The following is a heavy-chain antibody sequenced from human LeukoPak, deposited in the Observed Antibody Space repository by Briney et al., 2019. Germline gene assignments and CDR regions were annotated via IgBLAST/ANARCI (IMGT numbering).Heavy chain of an antibody. CDR2: MNPNSGNT. CDR1: GGTFSSYA. CDR3: ARVQWLAPQYYFDY. V-gene: IGHV1-8*02. Sequence: ASVKVSCKASGGTFSSYAINWVRQATGQGLEWMGWMNPNSGNTGYAQKFQGRVTMTRNTSISTAYMELSSLRSEDTAVYYRARVQWLAPQYYFDYWGQGTLVTVSS. D-gene: IGHD6-19*01. J-gene: IGHJ4*02.